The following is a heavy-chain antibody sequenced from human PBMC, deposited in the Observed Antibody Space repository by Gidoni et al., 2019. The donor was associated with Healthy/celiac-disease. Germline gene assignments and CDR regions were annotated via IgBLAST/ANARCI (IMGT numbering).Heavy chain of an antibody. V-gene: IGHV3-30*18. J-gene: IGHJ4*02. CDR3: AKDGGLGGDFDY. CDR2: ISYDGSNK. D-gene: IGHD2-21*01. Sequence: QVQLLESGGGVVQPGRSLRLSCAASGFTFSSYGMHWVRQAPGKGLEWVAVISYDGSNKYYADSVKGRFTISRDNSKNTLYLQMNSLRAEDTAVYYCAKDGGLGGDFDYWGQGTLVTVSS. CDR1: GFTFSSYG.